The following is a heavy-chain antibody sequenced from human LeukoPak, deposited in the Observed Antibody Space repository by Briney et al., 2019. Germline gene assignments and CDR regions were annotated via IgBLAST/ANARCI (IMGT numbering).Heavy chain of an antibody. V-gene: IGHV1-2*02. D-gene: IGHD2-15*01. CDR2: INPNSGGT. Sequence: ASVKVSCKASGYTFTGYYMHWVRQAPGQGLEWMGWINPNSGGTNYAQKFQGRVTMTRDTSISTAYMELSRLGSDDTAVYYCAREISDCSGGSCYIGEYYYYYGMDVWGQGTTVTVSS. J-gene: IGHJ6*02. CDR1: GYTFTGYY. CDR3: AREISDCSGGSCYIGEYYYYYGMDV.